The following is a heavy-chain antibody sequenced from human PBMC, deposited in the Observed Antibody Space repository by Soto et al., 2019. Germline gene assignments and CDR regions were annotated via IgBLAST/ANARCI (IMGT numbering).Heavy chain of an antibody. J-gene: IGHJ4*02. V-gene: IGHV4-31*03. CDR1: GGSISSGGYY. D-gene: IGHD2-15*01. CDR2: IYYSGTT. Sequence: SETLSLTCTVSGGSISSGGYYWSWIRQHPGKGLEWIGYIYYSGTTYYNPSLKSRVTISVDTSKNQFSLKLSSVTAADTAVYYCAREALTGLGFLRPLVPDKRPYFDYWGQGTLVTVSS. CDR3: AREALTGLGFLRPLVPDKRPYFDY.